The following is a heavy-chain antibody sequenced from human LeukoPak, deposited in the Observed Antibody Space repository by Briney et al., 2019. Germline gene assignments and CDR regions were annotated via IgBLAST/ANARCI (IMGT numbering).Heavy chain of an antibody. V-gene: IGHV3-21*01. Sequence: GGSLRLSCAASGFTFSSYRMNWVRQAPGEGLEWVSSISSSSSYIYYADSVKGRFTISRDNAKNSLYLQMNSLRAEDTAVYYCARDPPFIIGTTFFDYWGQGTLVTVSS. CDR1: GFTFSSYR. D-gene: IGHD1-20*01. CDR3: ARDPPFIIGTTFFDY. CDR2: ISSSSSYI. J-gene: IGHJ4*02.